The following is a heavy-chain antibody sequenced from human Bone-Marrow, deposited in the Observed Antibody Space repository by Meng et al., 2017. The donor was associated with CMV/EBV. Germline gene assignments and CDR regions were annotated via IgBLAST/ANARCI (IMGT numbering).Heavy chain of an antibody. CDR2: IYSGGST. CDR1: GFTVSSNY. J-gene: IGHJ4*02. Sequence: GESLKISCAASGFTVSSNYMSWVRQASGKGLEWVSVIYSGGSTYYADSVKGRFTISRDNSKNTLYLQMNSLRAEDTAVYYCARVPFMVRGTFDYWGQGTQVTVSS. CDR3: ARVPFMVRGTFDY. D-gene: IGHD3-10*01. V-gene: IGHV3-53*01.